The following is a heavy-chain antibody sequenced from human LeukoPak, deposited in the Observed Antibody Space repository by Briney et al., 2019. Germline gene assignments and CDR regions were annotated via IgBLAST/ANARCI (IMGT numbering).Heavy chain of an antibody. CDR1: GYTFTGYY. J-gene: IGHJ1*01. Sequence: ASVKVSCKASGYTFTGYYMHWVRQAPGQGLEWMGWINPNSGGTNYAQKFQGRVTMTRDTSISTAYMELSRLRSDDTAVYYCASYYYDSSGRHEGMDFQHWGQGTLVTVSS. CDR2: INPNSGGT. V-gene: IGHV1-2*02. D-gene: IGHD3-22*01. CDR3: ASYYYDSSGRHEGMDFQH.